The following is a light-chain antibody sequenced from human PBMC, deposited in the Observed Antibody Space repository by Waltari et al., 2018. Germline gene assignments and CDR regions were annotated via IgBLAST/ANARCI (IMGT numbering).Light chain of an antibody. V-gene: IGLV2-14*03. CDR1: NTDVGRYDS. Sequence: QSALTQPASVSGSPGQTITISCTGSNTDVGRYDSVSWYQQHPGKAPNLIIYDVSNRPSGVSNRFSGSKSGNTASLFISGLQAEDEADYYCSAYTINITRIFGGGTKVTTL. J-gene: IGLJ2*01. CDR2: DVS. CDR3: SAYTINITRI.